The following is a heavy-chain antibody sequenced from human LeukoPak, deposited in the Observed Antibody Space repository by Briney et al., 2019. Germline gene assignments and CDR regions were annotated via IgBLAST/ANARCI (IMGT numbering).Heavy chain of an antibody. CDR3: ARGSGYYYDTLNWFDP. CDR2: IYYSGST. J-gene: IGHJ5*02. Sequence: PSETLSLTCTVSGGSISSYYWSWIRQPPGKGLEWIGYIYYSGSTNYNPSLKSRVTISVDTSKNQFSLKLSSVTAADTAVYYCARGSGYYYDTLNWFDPWGQGTLVTVSS. D-gene: IGHD3-22*01. V-gene: IGHV4-59*01. CDR1: GGSISSYY.